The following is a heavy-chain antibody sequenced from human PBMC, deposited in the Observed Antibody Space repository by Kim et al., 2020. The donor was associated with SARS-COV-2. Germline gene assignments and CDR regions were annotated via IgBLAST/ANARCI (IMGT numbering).Heavy chain of an antibody. CDR3: ARDHRRGYYYYGMDV. J-gene: IGHJ6*02. CDR1: GGSISSYY. Sequence: SETLSLTCTVSGGSISSYYWSWIRQPPGKGLEWIGYIYYSGSTNYNPSLKSRVTISVDTSKNQFSLKLSSVTAADTAVYYCARDHRRGYYYYGMDVWGQGTTVTVSS. V-gene: IGHV4-59*13. CDR2: IYYSGST.